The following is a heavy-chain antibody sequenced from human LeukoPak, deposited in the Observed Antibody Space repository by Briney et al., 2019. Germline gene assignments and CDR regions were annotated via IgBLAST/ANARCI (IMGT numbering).Heavy chain of an antibody. J-gene: IGHJ4*02. D-gene: IGHD1-14*01. Sequence: GGSLRLSCAASAFTFSRYCMTWVRQAPGKGLEWVANIKEDGSEKYYVDSVKGRFTISRDNAKNSLYLQMNSLRAEDTAVYFCARGGTKSTPDFDSWGQGTLVTVSS. CDR2: IKEDGSEK. V-gene: IGHV3-7*01. CDR1: AFTFSRYC. CDR3: ARGGTKSTPDFDS.